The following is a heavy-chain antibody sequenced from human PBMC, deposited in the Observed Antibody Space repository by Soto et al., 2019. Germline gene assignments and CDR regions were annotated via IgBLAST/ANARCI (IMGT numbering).Heavy chain of an antibody. CDR2: IGPNRGDT. Sequence: QVQLVQSGAEVKKSGASVKVSCKASGYTFTGYYIHWVRQAPGQGLEWMGEIGPNRGDTKYAQKLQGRVTMTRDTYISTVYMELSNLSPDDTAVYYCGRGRSGELVVFYWGQGTLVTVYS. J-gene: IGHJ4*02. CDR3: GRGRSGELVVFY. CDR1: GYTFTGYY. D-gene: IGHD1-7*01. V-gene: IGHV1-2*02.